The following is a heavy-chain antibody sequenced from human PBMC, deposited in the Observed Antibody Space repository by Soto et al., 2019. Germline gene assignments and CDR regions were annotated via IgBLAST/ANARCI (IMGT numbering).Heavy chain of an antibody. D-gene: IGHD2-8*01. J-gene: IGHJ4*02. Sequence: QVRLVESGGGVVQPGRSLRLSCAASGFTFSSYGMHWVRQAPGKGLEWVAVISYDGSDKYYADSLKGRFTISRDNSKNTLYLQMNSLRAEDTAVYYCAKDPVVLMVYTIPYFDYWGQGTLVTVSS. CDR3: AKDPVVLMVYTIPYFDY. CDR2: ISYDGSDK. V-gene: IGHV3-30*18. CDR1: GFTFSSYG.